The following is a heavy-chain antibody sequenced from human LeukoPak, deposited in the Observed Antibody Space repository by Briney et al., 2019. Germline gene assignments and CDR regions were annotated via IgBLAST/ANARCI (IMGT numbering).Heavy chain of an antibody. V-gene: IGHV3-72*01. CDR2: TTDKADSYTT. CDR1: GFTFSDSY. CDR3: ARESGWSFYY. Sequence: GGSLRLSCAASGFTFSDSYMDWVRQAPGKGLEWVGRTTDKADSYTTEYAASVKGRFTTSRDDSKNSLYLQMNSLRTEDTAVYYCARESGWSFYYWGQGTLVTVSS. D-gene: IGHD1-26*01. J-gene: IGHJ4*02.